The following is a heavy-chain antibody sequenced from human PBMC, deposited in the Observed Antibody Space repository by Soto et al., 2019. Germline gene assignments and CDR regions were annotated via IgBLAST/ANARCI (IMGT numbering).Heavy chain of an antibody. D-gene: IGHD2-21*02. CDR3: AREIVTAGGNNYFDP. CDR1: GGTVASSHW. Sequence: SETLSLTCGVSGGTVASSHWWSWVRQSPSRGLEWIGNVYHTGDTNFNPSLQSRVTFSVDKSNNQFSLRLTSLTAADTAVYFCAREIVTAGGNNYFDPWGPGTLVTVSS. J-gene: IGHJ5*02. V-gene: IGHV4-4*02. CDR2: VYHTGDT.